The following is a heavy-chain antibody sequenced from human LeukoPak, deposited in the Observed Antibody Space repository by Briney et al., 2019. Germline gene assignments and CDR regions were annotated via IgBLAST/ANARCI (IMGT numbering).Heavy chain of an antibody. V-gene: IGHV3-23*01. Sequence: GGSLRLSCAASGFTFTDYAMSWVRQAPEKGLEWISTISDNGGETYYADSVKGRFTISRDNSKNTLYLQMNSLRAEDTALYYCAKEGYGMDVWGQGTTVTVSS. CDR1: GFTFTDYA. J-gene: IGHJ6*02. CDR2: ISDNGGET. CDR3: AKEGYGMDV.